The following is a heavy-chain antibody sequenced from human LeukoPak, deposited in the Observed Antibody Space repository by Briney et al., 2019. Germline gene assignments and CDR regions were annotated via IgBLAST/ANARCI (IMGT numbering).Heavy chain of an antibody. CDR1: GYTFTGYY. J-gene: IGHJ4*02. Sequence: ASVKVSCKASGYTFTGYYIHWVRQAPGQGLEWMGWINPNSGDTKYAQKFQGRVSMTRDTSINTAYMELSRLRSVDTAFFYCARAPGYYDSSGHYTLYYFDYWGQGTLVSVSS. CDR2: INPNSGDT. D-gene: IGHD3-22*01. CDR3: ARAPGYYDSSGHYTLYYFDY. V-gene: IGHV1-2*02.